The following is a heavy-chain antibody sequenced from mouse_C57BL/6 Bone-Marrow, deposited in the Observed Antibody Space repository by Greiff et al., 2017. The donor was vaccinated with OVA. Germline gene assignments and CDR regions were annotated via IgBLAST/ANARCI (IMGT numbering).Heavy chain of an antibody. Sequence: DVQLVESGEGLVKPGGSLSLSCAASGFTFSSYAMSWVRQTPEKRLEWVAYISSGGDYIYYADTVKGRVTISRDNARNTLYLQMSSLKSEDTAMYYCTRLLDAMDYWGQGTSVTVSS. CDR1: GFTFSSYA. J-gene: IGHJ4*01. CDR2: ISSGGDYI. D-gene: IGHD2-1*01. CDR3: TRLLDAMDY. V-gene: IGHV5-9-1*02.